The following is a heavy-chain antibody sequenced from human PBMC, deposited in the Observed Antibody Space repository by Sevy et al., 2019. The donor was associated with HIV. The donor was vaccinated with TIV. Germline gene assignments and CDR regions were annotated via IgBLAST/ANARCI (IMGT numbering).Heavy chain of an antibody. J-gene: IGHJ6*02. CDR1: GDSVSSNSAA. CDR3: ARGGTYYDFWSGYYMGPWYYYGMDV. CDR2: TYYRSKWYN. D-gene: IGHD3-3*01. V-gene: IGHV6-1*01. Sequence: SQTLSLTCAISGDSVSSNSAAWNWIRQSPSRGLEWLGRTYYRSKWYNDYAVSVKSRITINPDTSKNQFSLQLNSVTPEDTAVYDCARGGTYYDFWSGYYMGPWYYYGMDVWGQGTTVTVSS.